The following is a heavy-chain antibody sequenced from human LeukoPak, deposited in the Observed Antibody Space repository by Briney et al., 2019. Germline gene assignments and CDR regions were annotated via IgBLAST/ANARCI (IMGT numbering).Heavy chain of an antibody. J-gene: IGHJ5*01. CDR3: AKLASKSGPCFVS. CDR1: GYRFTSYW. CDR2: INPGDSDT. V-gene: IGHV5-51*01. Sequence: GESLQISCQASGYRFTSYWIGWVRRMPGKGLEWMGVINPGDSDTRYDPSFQGHVTISVDKSISTVYLQWGSLEASDTAIYYCAKLASKSGPCFVSWGRGTLVTVSS. D-gene: IGHD5-12*01.